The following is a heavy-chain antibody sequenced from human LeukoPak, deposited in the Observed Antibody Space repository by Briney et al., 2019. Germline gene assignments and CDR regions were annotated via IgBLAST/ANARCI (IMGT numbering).Heavy chain of an antibody. Sequence: PGGSLRLSCAASGFTVSSNYMSWVRQAPGKGLEWVSVIYSGGSTYYADSVKGRFTISRDNSKNTLYLQMNSLRAEDTAVYYCARDRGGAGSGWYFFDYWGQGTLVTVSS. J-gene: IGHJ4*02. V-gene: IGHV3-53*01. CDR1: GFTVSSNY. D-gene: IGHD6-19*01. CDR2: IYSGGST. CDR3: ARDRGGAGSGWYFFDY.